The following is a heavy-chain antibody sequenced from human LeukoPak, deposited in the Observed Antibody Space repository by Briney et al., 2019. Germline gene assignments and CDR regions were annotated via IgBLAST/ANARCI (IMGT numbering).Heavy chain of an antibody. Sequence: GGSLRLSCAASGFTFSSYAMSWVRQAPGKGLEWVSGISGSGGSTYYTDSVKGRFTISWDNSKNTLYLQMNSLRAEDTAVYYCAKDSYGMDVWGQGTTVTVSS. J-gene: IGHJ6*02. CDR1: GFTFSSYA. V-gene: IGHV3-23*01. CDR2: ISGSGGST. CDR3: AKDSYGMDV.